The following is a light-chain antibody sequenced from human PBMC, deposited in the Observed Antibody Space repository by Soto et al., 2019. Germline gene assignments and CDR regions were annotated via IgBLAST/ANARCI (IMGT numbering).Light chain of an antibody. J-gene: IGLJ1*01. CDR3: CSYAGSSTSYV. V-gene: IGLV2-23*02. Sequence: QSVLTQPPSASGSPGQSVTISCTGTSSDVGSYNFVSWYQQHPGKAPKLLIYEVTKRPSGVSNRFSGSKSGNTASLTISGLQAEDEADYSCCSYAGSSTSYVFGPGTKVTVL. CDR2: EVT. CDR1: SSDVGSYNF.